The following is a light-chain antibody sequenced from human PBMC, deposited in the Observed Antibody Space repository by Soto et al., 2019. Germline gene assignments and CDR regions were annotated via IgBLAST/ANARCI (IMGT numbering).Light chain of an antibody. V-gene: IGLV2-14*01. CDR3: SSYATSSPYV. CDR1: SSDVGGYTY. CDR2: EVS. Sequence: QSALTQPASVSGSPGQSITISCTGTSSDVGGYTYVSWYQQHPGKAPEVIIYEVSNRPSGVSDRFSGSKSGNTASLTISGLQVEDEADYYCSSYATSSPYVFGPGTKLTVL. J-gene: IGLJ1*01.